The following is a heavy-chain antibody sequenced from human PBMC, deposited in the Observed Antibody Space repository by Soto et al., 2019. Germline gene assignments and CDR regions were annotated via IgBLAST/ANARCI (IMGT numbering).Heavy chain of an antibody. CDR3: ATGLVVDYDIDY. V-gene: IGHV1-69*02. J-gene: IGHJ4*02. CDR2: IIPILGIA. D-gene: IGHD2-15*01. Sequence: QVQLVQSGAEVKKPGSSVKVSCKASGGTFSSYTISWVRQAPGQGLEWMGRIIPILGIANYAQKFQGRVTITEDKSTSTAYMELNSLRSEDTAVYYCATGLVVDYDIDYWGQGTLVTVSS. CDR1: GGTFSSYT.